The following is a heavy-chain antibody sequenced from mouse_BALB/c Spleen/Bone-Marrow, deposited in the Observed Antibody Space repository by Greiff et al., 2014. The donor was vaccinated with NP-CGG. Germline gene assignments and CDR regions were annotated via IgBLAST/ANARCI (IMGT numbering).Heavy chain of an antibody. CDR3: AREVYGKPFAY. J-gene: IGHJ3*01. CDR1: GYTFTSYT. Sequence: VQLVESGAELARPGASVKMSCKASGYTFTSYTMHWVKQRPGQGLEWIGYINPSSGYTNYNQKFKDKATLTADKSSSTAYMQLSCLTSEDSAVYYCAREVYGKPFAYWGQGTLVTVSA. CDR2: INPSSGYT. V-gene: IGHV1-4*01. D-gene: IGHD2-1*01.